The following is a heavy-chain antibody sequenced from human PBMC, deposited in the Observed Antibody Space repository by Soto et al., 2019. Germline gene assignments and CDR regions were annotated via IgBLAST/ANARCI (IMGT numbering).Heavy chain of an antibody. J-gene: IGHJ5*02. Sequence: GGSLRLSCAASGSTLSSNSMAWVRQAPGKRLQWGAGISNDGSTTFYIDSVRGRSTISRDTSTNNLSMQMDGMRVEDKAVYFCAKWSGLVDAWGQGTLVTVSS. CDR1: GSTLSSNS. D-gene: IGHD3-10*01. CDR2: ISNDGSTT. V-gene: IGHV3-23*01. CDR3: AKWSGLVDA.